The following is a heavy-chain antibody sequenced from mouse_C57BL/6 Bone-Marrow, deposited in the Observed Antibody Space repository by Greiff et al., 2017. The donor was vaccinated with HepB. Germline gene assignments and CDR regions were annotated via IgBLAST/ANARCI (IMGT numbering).Heavy chain of an antibody. J-gene: IGHJ2*01. CDR3: TRSKVPYYCGSRGFDY. Sequence: QVQLQQSGAELVRPGASVTLSCKASGYTFTDYEMHWVKQTPVHGLEWIGAIDPETGGTAYNQKFKGKAILTADKSSSTAYMELRSLTSEDSAVYYCTRSKVPYYCGSRGFDYWGQGTTLTVSS. CDR2: IDPETGGT. CDR1: GYTFTDYE. V-gene: IGHV1-15*01. D-gene: IGHD1-1*01.